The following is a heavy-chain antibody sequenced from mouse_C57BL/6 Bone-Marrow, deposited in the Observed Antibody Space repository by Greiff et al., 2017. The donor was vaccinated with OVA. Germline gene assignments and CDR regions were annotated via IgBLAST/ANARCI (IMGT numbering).Heavy chain of an antibody. CDR2: ISNGGGST. CDR3: ARGDTTGPHY. J-gene: IGHJ2*01. D-gene: IGHD1-1*01. V-gene: IGHV5-12*01. CDR1: GFTFSDYY. Sequence: DVQLVESGGGLVQPGGSLKLSCAASGFTFSDYYMYWVRQTPEKRLEWVAYISNGGGSTYYPDTVKGRFTISRDNAKNTLYLQMSRLKSEDTAMYYCARGDTTGPHYWGQGATLTVSS.